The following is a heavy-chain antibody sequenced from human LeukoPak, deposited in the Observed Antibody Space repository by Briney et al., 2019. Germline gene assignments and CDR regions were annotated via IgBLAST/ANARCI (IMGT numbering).Heavy chain of an antibody. D-gene: IGHD6-13*01. CDR2: IIPIFGTA. J-gene: IGHJ5*02. CDR1: GGTFSSYA. Sequence: GASVKVSCKASGGTFSSYAISWVRQAPGQGLEWMGGIIPIFGTANYAQKFQGRVTITADESTSTAYMELSSLRSEDTAVYYCARDGSSSWPWGHNWFDPWGQGTLVTVSS. CDR3: ARDGSSSWPWGHNWFDP. V-gene: IGHV1-69*13.